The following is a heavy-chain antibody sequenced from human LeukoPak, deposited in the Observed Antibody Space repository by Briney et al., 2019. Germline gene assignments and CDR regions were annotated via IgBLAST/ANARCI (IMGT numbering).Heavy chain of an antibody. Sequence: GGPLRLSCTASGFTFSSYNMNWVRQTPGKGLEWLSYISGSSGTIYYADSVKGRFTISRDNAKNSLDLQMNRLRDEDTALYYCARVANSNYYFDCWGQGTLVTVSS. CDR2: ISGSSGTI. V-gene: IGHV3-48*02. J-gene: IGHJ4*02. CDR1: GFTFSSYN. CDR3: ARVANSNYYFDC. D-gene: IGHD1-7*01.